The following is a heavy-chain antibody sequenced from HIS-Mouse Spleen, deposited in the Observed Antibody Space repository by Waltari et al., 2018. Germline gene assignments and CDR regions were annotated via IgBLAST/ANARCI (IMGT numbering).Heavy chain of an antibody. V-gene: IGHV1-69*01. J-gene: IGHJ3*02. D-gene: IGHD6-19*01. Sequence: QWYQRGVTITADESTSTAYMELSSLRSEDTAVYYCARDPRIAVAGTNAFDIWGQGTMVTVSS. CDR3: ARDPRIAVAGTNAFDI.